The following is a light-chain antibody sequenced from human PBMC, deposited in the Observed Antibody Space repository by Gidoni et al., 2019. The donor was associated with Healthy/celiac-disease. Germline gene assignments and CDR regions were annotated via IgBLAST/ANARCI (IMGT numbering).Light chain of an antibody. V-gene: IGKV3-20*01. CDR3: QQYGSSPSLT. J-gene: IGKJ1*01. CDR1: QCVSSSY. CDR2: GAS. Sequence: ELVLTQSPGPLSLSPGERATLSCRASQCVSSSYLAWYQQKPGQAPRLLIYGASSRATGIPDRFNGSGSGTDFTLTISRREPEDFAVYYCQQYGSSPSLTFGQGTKVEIK.